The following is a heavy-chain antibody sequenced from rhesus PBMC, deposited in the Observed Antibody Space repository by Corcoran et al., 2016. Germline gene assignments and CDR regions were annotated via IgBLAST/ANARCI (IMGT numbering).Heavy chain of an antibody. Sequence: EVQLVESGGGLAKPGGSLRLACAASGFTFSSYWMNWVRQTPGKGLECISAINNGGGNTYYADSGTGRFNISRDNSKNTLSLQMNSLRAEDTAVYYCAKGGRITIFGLVIQDYYGLDSWGQGVVVTVSS. D-gene: IGHD3-3*01. CDR3: AKGGRITIFGLVIQDYYGLDS. CDR2: INNGGGNT. CDR1: GFTFSSYW. J-gene: IGHJ6*01. V-gene: IGHV3S42*01.